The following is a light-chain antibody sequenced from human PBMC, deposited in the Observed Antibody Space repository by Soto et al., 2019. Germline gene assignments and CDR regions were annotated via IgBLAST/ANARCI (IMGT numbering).Light chain of an antibody. CDR3: SSYAGSNIVEV. Sequence: QSALTQPPSASGSPGQSVTISCTGSSNDVGGYSYVSWYQQRPGKMPKLLIYEVTKRPSGVPDRFSGSKSGNTASLTVSGLQAEDEGDYYCSSYAGSNIVEVFGTGTKLTVL. J-gene: IGLJ1*01. CDR2: EVT. CDR1: SNDVGGYSY. V-gene: IGLV2-8*01.